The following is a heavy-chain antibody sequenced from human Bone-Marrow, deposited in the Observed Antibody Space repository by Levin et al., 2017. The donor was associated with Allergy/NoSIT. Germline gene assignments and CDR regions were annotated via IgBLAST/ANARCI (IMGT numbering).Heavy chain of an antibody. Sequence: SKTLSLTCAVYGGSFSGYYWSWIRQPPGKGLEWIGEINHSGSTNYNPSLKSRVTISVDTSKNQFSLKLSSVTAADTAVYYCARGEAATGYFSFPYSSSLYWYFDLWGRGTLVTVSS. CDR1: GGSFSGYY. CDR2: INHSGST. CDR3: ARGEAATGYFSFPYSSSLYWYFDL. J-gene: IGHJ2*01. D-gene: IGHD6-6*01. V-gene: IGHV4-34*01.